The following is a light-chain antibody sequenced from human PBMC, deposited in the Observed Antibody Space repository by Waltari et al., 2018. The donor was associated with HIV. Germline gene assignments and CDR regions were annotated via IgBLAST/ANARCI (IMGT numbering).Light chain of an antibody. V-gene: IGLV1-40*01. J-gene: IGLJ2*01. CDR1: SSNIGAGYD. Sequence: QSVLTQPPSVSGAPGQRVSISCTGSSSNIGAGYDVHWYQKLPGTAPKLLVFINHNRPSGVPDRFSGSKSGTSASLAITGLQPEDEAHYYCQSYDRSLSVVFGGGTKLTVL. CDR2: INH. CDR3: QSYDRSLSVV.